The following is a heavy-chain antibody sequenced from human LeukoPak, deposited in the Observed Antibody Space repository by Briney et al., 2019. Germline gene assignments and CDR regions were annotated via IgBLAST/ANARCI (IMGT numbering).Heavy chain of an antibody. CDR3: ARATNDYGGNSDY. Sequence: GGSLRLSCAASGFTFSSYAMVWVRQAPGKGLEYVSAISSNGDNTYYANSVKGRFTISRDNSKNTLSLQMGSLRADDMAVYYCARATNDYGGNSDYWGQGTLVTVSS. J-gene: IGHJ4*02. CDR1: GFTFSSYA. V-gene: IGHV3-64*01. D-gene: IGHD4-23*01. CDR2: ISSNGDNT.